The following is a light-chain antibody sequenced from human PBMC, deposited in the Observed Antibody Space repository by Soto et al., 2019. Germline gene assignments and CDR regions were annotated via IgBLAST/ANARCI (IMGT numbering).Light chain of an antibody. CDR2: WAS. V-gene: IGKV4-1*01. J-gene: IGKJ3*01. CDR3: QQYYSTPLT. Sequence: DIVMTQSPDSLAVSLGERATINCKSSQSVLSSSNNKNYLAWYQQKPGQPPKLLIYWASTRESGVPDRFSGSGSGTDCTLTISSLQAADVAVYYCQQYYSTPLTFGPGTKVDIK. CDR1: QSVLSSSNNKNY.